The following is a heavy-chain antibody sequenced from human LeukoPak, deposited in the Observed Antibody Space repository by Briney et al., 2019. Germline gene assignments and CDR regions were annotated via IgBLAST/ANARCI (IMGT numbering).Heavy chain of an antibody. J-gene: IGHJ4*02. CDR2: IYYSGST. Sequence: SETLSLTCTVSGGSISSYYWSWIRQPPGKGLEWIGYIYYSGSTNYNPSLKSRVTISVDTSKNQFSLKLSSVTAADTAVYYCARGRRYSSYDLDYWGQGTLVTVSS. D-gene: IGHD5-12*01. CDR1: GGSISSYY. V-gene: IGHV4-59*01. CDR3: ARGRRYSSYDLDY.